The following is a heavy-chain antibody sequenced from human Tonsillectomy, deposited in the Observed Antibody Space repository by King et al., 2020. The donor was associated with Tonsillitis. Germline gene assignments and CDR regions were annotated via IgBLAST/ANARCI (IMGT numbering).Heavy chain of an antibody. CDR1: GYTFTGYY. J-gene: IGHJ5*02. D-gene: IGHD5-18*01. CDR3: ARSGARRGNTSPYTGLAP. CDR2: INPNSGGT. Sequence: QLVQSGAEVKKPGASVKVSCKASGYTFTGYYIHWVRQAPGQGLEWMGWINPNSGGTNYAQKFQGRVTMTRDTSITTDYMELSRLRSDDTAVYYCARSGARRGNTSPYTGLAPGGRGPLSPVSS. V-gene: IGHV1-2*02.